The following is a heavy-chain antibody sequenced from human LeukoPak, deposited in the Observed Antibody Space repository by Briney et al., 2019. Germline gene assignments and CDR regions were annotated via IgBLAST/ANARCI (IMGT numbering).Heavy chain of an antibody. Sequence: ASVKVSCKASGYTFTSCDINWVRQATGQGLEWMGWMDPNSGDTGYGQSFQGRITMTRDISIGTAYMELSNLTSEDTAIYYCTRGSSGRRDNWGQGTLVTVSA. CDR2: MDPNSGDT. CDR1: GYTFTSCD. J-gene: IGHJ4*02. V-gene: IGHV1-8*01. CDR3: TRGSSGRRDN. D-gene: IGHD6-19*01.